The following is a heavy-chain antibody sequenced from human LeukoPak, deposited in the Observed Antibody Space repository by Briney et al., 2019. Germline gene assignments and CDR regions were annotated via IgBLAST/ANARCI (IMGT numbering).Heavy chain of an antibody. V-gene: IGHV3-23*01. D-gene: IGHD2-2*01. CDR1: GFTFNSYA. J-gene: IGHJ4*02. CDR3: AKHGVVPAADY. Sequence: PGGSLRLSCAASGFTFNSYAMSWVRQAPGKGLEWVSIISGGGGSTSYADSVKGRFTISRDNSKNTLYLQMNSLRAEDTAVYYCAKHGVVPAADYWGQGTLVTVSS. CDR2: ISGGGGST.